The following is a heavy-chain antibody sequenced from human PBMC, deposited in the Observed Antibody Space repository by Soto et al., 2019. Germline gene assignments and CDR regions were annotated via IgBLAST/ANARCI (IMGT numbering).Heavy chain of an antibody. CDR3: PKGATSPFDS. D-gene: IGHD3-16*01. CDR1: EDRFSSSL. Sequence: PXDSLKVSWQCTEDRFSSSLSGLVRQKPGKGLEWLGNVYPSDSDVRYSPAFEGQVTISADNSINTAYLQLLNLKASDTAIYYCPKGATSPFDSSGHGTRVTVSS. J-gene: IGHJ4*01. CDR2: VYPSDSDV. V-gene: IGHV5-51*01.